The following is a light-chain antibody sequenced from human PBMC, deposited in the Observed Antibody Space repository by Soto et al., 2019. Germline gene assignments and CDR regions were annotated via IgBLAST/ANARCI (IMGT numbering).Light chain of an antibody. J-gene: IGLJ2*01. CDR1: HTDLGGYNY. Sequence: QSALAQPASVSGSPGQSITISCSGTHTDLGGYNYVSWYQQHPGKAPKLIIYEVNDRPSGISSRFSASKSGNTASLTISGLQPDDEALYYCCSYAPNNTWIFVAGTKLTVL. CDR3: CSYAPNNTWI. CDR2: EVN. V-gene: IGLV2-14*01.